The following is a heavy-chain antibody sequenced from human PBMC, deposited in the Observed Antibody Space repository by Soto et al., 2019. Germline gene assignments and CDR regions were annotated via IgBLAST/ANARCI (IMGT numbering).Heavy chain of an antibody. J-gene: IGHJ6*03. Sequence: EVKLVESGGGLVQPGGSLRLSCGASLFTFSRYWMTWVRLAPGKGLEWVANIRQDGSEKYYVDSVKGRFTISRDNAKNSLSLQMSNLRPDDTAVYYCARAGSNYFASGSSLPYYMDVWGKGTTVTVSS. V-gene: IGHV3-7*01. CDR2: IRQDGSEK. CDR3: ARAGSNYFASGSSLPYYMDV. CDR1: LFTFSRYW. D-gene: IGHD3-10*01.